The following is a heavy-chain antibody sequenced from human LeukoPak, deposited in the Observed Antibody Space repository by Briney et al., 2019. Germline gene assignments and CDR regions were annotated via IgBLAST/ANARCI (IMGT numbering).Heavy chain of an antibody. CDR1: GYTLTELS. J-gene: IGHJ4*02. CDR3: ATGYGDYGKVAD. D-gene: IGHD4-17*01. Sequence: ASVKVSCKVSGYTLTELSMHWVRQAPGKGLEWMGGFDPEDGETIYAQKFQGRVTMTEDTSTDTAYMELSSLRSEDTAVYYCATGYGDYGKVADWGQGTLVTVSS. V-gene: IGHV1-24*01. CDR2: FDPEDGET.